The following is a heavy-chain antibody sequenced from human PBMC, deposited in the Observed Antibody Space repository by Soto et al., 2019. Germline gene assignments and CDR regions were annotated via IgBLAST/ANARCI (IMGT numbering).Heavy chain of an antibody. Sequence: PGESLKISCEGSGYIFTNHWIGWVRQMPGEGLEWMGIIYPGDSDTRYNPSFRGQVTISADKSTSTAYLQWRSLKTSDSAMYYCARSQEGWELSYFDYWGQGALVTVSS. CDR2: IYPGDSDT. CDR3: ARSQEGWELSYFDY. CDR1: GYIFTNHW. J-gene: IGHJ4*02. D-gene: IGHD1-26*01. V-gene: IGHV5-51*01.